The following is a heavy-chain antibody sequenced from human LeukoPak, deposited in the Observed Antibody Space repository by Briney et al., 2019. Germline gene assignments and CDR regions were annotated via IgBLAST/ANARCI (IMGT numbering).Heavy chain of an antibody. CDR3: AREPYYDILTGAFDY. CDR2: ITTSSTYM. D-gene: IGHD3-9*01. CDR1: GFTFSNAW. J-gene: IGHJ4*02. V-gene: IGHV3-21*01. Sequence: GGSLRLSCAASGFTFSNAWMSWVRQAPGKGLEWVSSITTSSTYMFYADSVRGRFTISRDNAENSLYLQMNSLRAEDTAVYYCAREPYYDILTGAFDYWGQGTLVTVSS.